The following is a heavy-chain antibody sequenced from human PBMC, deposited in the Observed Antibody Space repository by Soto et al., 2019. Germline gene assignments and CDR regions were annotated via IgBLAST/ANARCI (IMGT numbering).Heavy chain of an antibody. J-gene: IGHJ4*02. V-gene: IGHV3-7*03. CDR3: VRVGRLGGY. CDR2: IKEDGSEK. Sequence: PGGSLRLSCAASGFTFSSSWMSWVRQAPGKGLEWVANIKEDGSEKYYVDSVKGRFTISRDNAKNSLFLQMNSLKAEDTAVYYCVRVGRLGGYWGQGTLVTVSS. D-gene: IGHD3-16*01. CDR1: GFTFSSSW.